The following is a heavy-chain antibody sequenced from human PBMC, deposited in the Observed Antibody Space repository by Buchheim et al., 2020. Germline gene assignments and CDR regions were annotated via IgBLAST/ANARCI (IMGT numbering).Heavy chain of an antibody. CDR1: GFTFSNYG. CDR3: AKDLGGVDGY. CDR2: ISYDGNNK. Sequence: QVQLVESGGGVVQPGRSLRLSCAASGFTFSNYGMHWVRQAPGKGLEWVAGISYDGNNKYHADTVKGRFTIPRDNSKNTRYLQMNSLRVEDTAVYYCAKDLGGVDGYWGQGTL. J-gene: IGHJ4*02. D-gene: IGHD3-16*01. V-gene: IGHV3-30*18.